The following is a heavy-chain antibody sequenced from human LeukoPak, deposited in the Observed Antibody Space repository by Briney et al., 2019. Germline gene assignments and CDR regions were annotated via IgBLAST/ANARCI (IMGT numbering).Heavy chain of an antibody. CDR1: GGSISSYY. CDR3: ARAVAVEGYLDAFDI. V-gene: IGHV4-59*01. Sequence: KPSETLSLTCTVSGGSISSYYWSWIRQPPGKGPELVGDIYYSGSTNYNPSLKSRVTISVDTSKNQFSLKLSSVTAADTAVYYCARAVAVEGYLDAFDIWGQGTMVTVSS. D-gene: IGHD5-24*01. J-gene: IGHJ3*02. CDR2: IYYSGST.